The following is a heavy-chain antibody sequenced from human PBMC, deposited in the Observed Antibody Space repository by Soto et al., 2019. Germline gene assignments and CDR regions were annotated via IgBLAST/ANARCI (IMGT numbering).Heavy chain of an antibody. CDR1: GYSFTSYW. CDR3: ARYEYSGSYYDYNWFDP. Sequence: PGESLKISCKGSGYSFTSYWIGWVRQMPGKGLEWMGIIYPGDSDTRYSPSFQGQVTISADKSISTAYLQWSSPKASDTAMYYCARYEYSGSYYDYNWFDPWGQGTLVTVSS. D-gene: IGHD1-26*01. V-gene: IGHV5-51*01. J-gene: IGHJ5*02. CDR2: IYPGDSDT.